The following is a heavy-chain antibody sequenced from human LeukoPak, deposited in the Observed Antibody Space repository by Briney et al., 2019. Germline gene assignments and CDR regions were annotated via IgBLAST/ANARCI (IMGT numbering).Heavy chain of an antibody. CDR3: AREGYYYDSSGYLHDAFDI. CDR1: GGSFSSYY. D-gene: IGHD3-22*01. CDR2: IYTSGST. Sequence: SETLSLTCAVYGGSFSSYYWSWIRQPAGKGLEWIGRIYTSGSTNYNPSLKSRVTMSVDTSKNQFSLKLSSVTAADTTVYYCAREGYYYDSSGYLHDAFDIWGQGTMVTVSS. V-gene: IGHV4-4*07. J-gene: IGHJ3*02.